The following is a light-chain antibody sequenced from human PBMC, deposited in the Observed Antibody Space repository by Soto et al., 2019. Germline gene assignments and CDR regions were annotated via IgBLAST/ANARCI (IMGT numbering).Light chain of an antibody. V-gene: IGKV1-9*01. CDR3: RQFKSYPLT. CDR1: QRIIST. J-gene: IGKJ4*01. Sequence: IQLTESPSSLSASVGDRVTITCRATQRIISTLACYQHQPGKAPTLLISAASTFLGRVPSRLSGSRSGTDFTLTTSSLQPEDFAAYYCRQFKSYPLTFGGGTKVDIK. CDR2: AAS.